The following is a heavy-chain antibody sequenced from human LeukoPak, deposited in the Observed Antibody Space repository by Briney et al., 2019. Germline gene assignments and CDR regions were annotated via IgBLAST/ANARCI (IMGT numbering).Heavy chain of an antibody. CDR2: IYYSGST. Sequence: SETLSLTCTVSGGSISSSSYYWGWIRQPPGKGLEWIGSIYYSGSTYYNPSLKSRVTISVDTSKNQFSLKLSSVTAAATAVYYCAKVPSGSYGGYYYYYMDVWGKGTTVTVSS. D-gene: IGHD1-26*01. CDR3: AKVPSGSYGGYYYYYMDV. J-gene: IGHJ6*03. V-gene: IGHV4-39*07. CDR1: GGSISSSSYY.